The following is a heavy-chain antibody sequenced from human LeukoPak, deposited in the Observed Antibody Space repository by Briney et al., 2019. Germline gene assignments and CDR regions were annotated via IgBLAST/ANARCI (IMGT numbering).Heavy chain of an antibody. J-gene: IGHJ5*01. CDR1: GFTFSSYW. Sequence: PGGSLRLSCEASGFTFSSYWMHWVRQTPGKGLTWVARIKSDGSTIYADSVQGRFTISRDNAKNMVYLQMNSLRDDDTAIYYCTRAITYFYGSVTYDWFDSWGQGTRVTVSS. V-gene: IGHV3-74*01. CDR2: IKSDGST. CDR3: TRAITYFYGSVTYDWFDS. D-gene: IGHD3-10*01.